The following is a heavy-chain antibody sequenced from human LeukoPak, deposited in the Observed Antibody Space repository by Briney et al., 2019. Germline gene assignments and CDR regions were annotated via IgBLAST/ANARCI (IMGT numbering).Heavy chain of an antibody. V-gene: IGHV4-34*01. CDR3: ARKEGGQLVNTRRWFDP. J-gene: IGHJ5*02. Sequence: LRLSCAASGFTFSSYEMNWVRQAPGKGLEWIGEINHSGSTNYNPSLKGRVTISVDTSKNQFSLKLRSVTAADTAVYYCARKEGGQLVNTRRWFDPWGQGTLVTVSS. CDR1: GFTFSSYE. D-gene: IGHD6-13*01. CDR2: INHSGST.